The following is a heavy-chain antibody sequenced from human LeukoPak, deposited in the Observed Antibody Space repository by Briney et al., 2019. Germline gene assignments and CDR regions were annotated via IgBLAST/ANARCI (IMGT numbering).Heavy chain of an antibody. CDR2: INHSGST. CDR1: RGSFSGYY. D-gene: IGHD3-10*01. CDR3: ARASITMVRGVIVGYYFDY. J-gene: IGHJ4*02. V-gene: IGHV4-34*01. Sequence: PSETLSLTCAVYRGSFSGYYWSWIRQPPGKGLEWIGEINHSGSTNYNPSLKSRVTISVDTSKNQLSLKLSSVTAADTAVYYCARASITMVRGVIVGYYFDYWGQGTLVTVSS.